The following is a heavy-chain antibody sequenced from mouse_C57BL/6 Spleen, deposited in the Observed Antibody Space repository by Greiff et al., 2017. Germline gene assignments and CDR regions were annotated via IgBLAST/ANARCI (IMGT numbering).Heavy chain of an antibody. CDR1: GYTFTDYY. J-gene: IGHJ4*01. V-gene: IGHV1-26*01. D-gene: IGHD4-1*01. CDR2: INPNNGGT. Sequence: EVKLQQSGPELVKPGASVKISCKASGYTFTDYYMNWVKQSHGKSLEWIGDINPNNGGTSYNQKFKGKATLTVDKSSSTAYMELRSLTSEDSAVYYCARWGWDEGDYWGQGTSVTVSS. CDR3: ARWGWDEGDY.